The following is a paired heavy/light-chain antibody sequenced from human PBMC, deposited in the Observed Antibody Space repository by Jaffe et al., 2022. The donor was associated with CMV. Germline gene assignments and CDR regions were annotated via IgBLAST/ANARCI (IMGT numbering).Light chain of an antibody. CDR2: GAS. V-gene: IGKV3-20*01. J-gene: IGKJ1*01. Sequence: EIVLTQSPGTLSLSPGERATLSCRASHSVSNSYLAWYQQKPGQSPRLLIFGASSRATGIPDRFSGSGSGTDFTLTISRLEPEDFAMYYCQQYAYSPPWTFGQGTKVEIK. CDR3: QQYAYSPPWT. CDR1: HSVSNSY.
Heavy chain of an antibody. Sequence: EVQLVESGGDLVQPGGSLRLSCSASGFTFSSYAMHWVRQAPGKGLEYVSGISSNGGSTYYADSVKGRFTISRDNSKNTLYLQMSSLRAEDTAVYYCVPDYYGSGSYYTGYPGLDYWGQGTLVTVSS. V-gene: IGHV3-64D*06. CDR2: ISSNGGST. D-gene: IGHD3-10*01. J-gene: IGHJ4*02. CDR3: VPDYYGSGSYYTGYPGLDY. CDR1: GFTFSSYA.